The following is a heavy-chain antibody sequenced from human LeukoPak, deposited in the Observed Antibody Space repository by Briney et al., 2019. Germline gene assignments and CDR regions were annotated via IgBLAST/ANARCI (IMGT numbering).Heavy chain of an antibody. CDR1: GGSISSHY. D-gene: IGHD6-6*01. CDR2: IYYSGST. J-gene: IGHJ3*02. Sequence: SETLSLTCTVSGGSISSHYWSWIRQPPGKGLEWIGYIYYSGSTNYNPSLKSRVTISVDTSKNQFSLKLSSVTAADTAVYYCARASTEYSISGGALAFDIWGQGTMVTVSS. CDR3: ARASTEYSISGGALAFDI. V-gene: IGHV4-59*11.